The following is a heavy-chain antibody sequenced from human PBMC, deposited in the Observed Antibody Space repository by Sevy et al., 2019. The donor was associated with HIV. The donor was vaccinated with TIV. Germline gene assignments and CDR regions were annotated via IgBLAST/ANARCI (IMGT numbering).Heavy chain of an antibody. CDR2: IKSKTDGGTT. CDR1: GFTFNNAW. J-gene: IGHJ3*02. V-gene: IGHV3-15*01. Sequence: GGSLRLSCAASGFTFNNAWMIWVRQAPGKGLELVGRIKSKTDGGTTDYAAPVKGRFTISRDDSINTLYLRMNSLKIEDTAVYYCATMGWHGGFDIWGQGTMVTVSS. CDR3: ATMGWHGGFDI. D-gene: IGHD4-17*01.